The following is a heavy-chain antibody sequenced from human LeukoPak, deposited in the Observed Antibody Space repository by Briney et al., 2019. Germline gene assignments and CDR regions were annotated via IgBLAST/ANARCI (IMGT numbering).Heavy chain of an antibody. CDR1: GFTVSSNY. V-gene: IGHV3-53*01. Sequence: GGSLRLSCAASGFTVSSNYMSWVRQAPGKGLEWVSVIYSGGSTYYADSVKGRCTISRDNSKNTLYLQMNSLRAEDTAVYYCAIRGIAAAGKGEYFDYWGQGTLVTVSS. CDR2: IYSGGST. CDR3: AIRGIAAAGKGEYFDY. J-gene: IGHJ4*02. D-gene: IGHD6-13*01.